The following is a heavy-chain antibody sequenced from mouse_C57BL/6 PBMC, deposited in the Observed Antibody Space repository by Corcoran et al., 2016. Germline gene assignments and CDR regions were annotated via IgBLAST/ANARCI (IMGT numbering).Heavy chain of an antibody. CDR1: GYTFTTYG. CDR2: INTYSGVP. V-gene: IGHV9-3*01. J-gene: IGHJ2*01. CDR3: ARSIGNYPDY. D-gene: IGHD1-1*02. Sequence: QIQLVQSGPELKKPGETVKISCKASGYTFTTYGMSWVKQAPGKGLKWMGWINTYSGVPTYADDFKGRFAFSLETSASTAYLQINNLKNEDTATYFCARSIGNYPDYWGQGTTLTVSS.